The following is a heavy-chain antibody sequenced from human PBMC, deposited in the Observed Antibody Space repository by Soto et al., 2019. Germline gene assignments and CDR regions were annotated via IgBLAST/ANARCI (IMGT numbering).Heavy chain of an antibody. Sequence: SETLSLTCTVSGGSISSYYWSWIRQPPGKGLECIGYIYYSGSTNYNPSLKSRVTISVDTSKNQFSLKLSSVTAADTAVYYCARLYPGSYYYDSSGYYGNFDYWGQGTLVTVSS. CDR1: GGSISSYY. D-gene: IGHD3-22*01. V-gene: IGHV4-59*08. CDR3: ARLYPGSYYYDSSGYYGNFDY. J-gene: IGHJ4*02. CDR2: IYYSGST.